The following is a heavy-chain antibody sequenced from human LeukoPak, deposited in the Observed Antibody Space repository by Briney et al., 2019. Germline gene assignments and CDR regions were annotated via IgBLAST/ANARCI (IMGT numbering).Heavy chain of an antibody. D-gene: IGHD3-22*01. Sequence: ASVKGSCKASGYTFTGYYMHWVRQAPGQGLEWMGWINPNSGGTNYAQKFQGRVTMTRDTSISTAYMELSRLRSDDTAVYYCARWLGDSSGYTVFDYWGQGTLVTVSS. CDR2: INPNSGGT. J-gene: IGHJ4*02. CDR1: GYTFTGYY. CDR3: ARWLGDSSGYTVFDY. V-gene: IGHV1-2*02.